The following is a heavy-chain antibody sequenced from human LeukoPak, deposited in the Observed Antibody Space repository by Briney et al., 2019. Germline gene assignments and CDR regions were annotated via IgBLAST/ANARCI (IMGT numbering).Heavy chain of an antibody. D-gene: IGHD2-15*01. Sequence: PSETLSLTCAVYGGSFSGYYWSWIRQPPGKGLEWIGEINHSGSTNYNPSLKSRVTISVDTSKNQFSLKLSSVTAADTAVYYCARDAPYCSGGSCYTAYFDYWGQGTLVTVSS. CDR1: GGSFSGYY. V-gene: IGHV4-34*01. J-gene: IGHJ4*02. CDR2: INHSGST. CDR3: ARDAPYCSGGSCYTAYFDY.